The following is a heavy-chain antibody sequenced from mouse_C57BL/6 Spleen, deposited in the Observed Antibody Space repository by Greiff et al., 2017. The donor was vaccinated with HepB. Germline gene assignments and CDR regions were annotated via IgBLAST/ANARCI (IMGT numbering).Heavy chain of an antibody. CDR2: ISSGSSTI. Sequence: EVKLMESGGGLVKPGGSLKLSCAASGFTFSDYGMHWVRQAPEKGLEWVAYISSGSSTIYYADTVKGRFTISRDNAKNTLFLQMTSLRSEDTAMYYCAREGSPYYFDYWGQGTTLTVSS. CDR3: AREGSPYYFDY. V-gene: IGHV5-17*01. CDR1: GFTFSDYG. J-gene: IGHJ2*01.